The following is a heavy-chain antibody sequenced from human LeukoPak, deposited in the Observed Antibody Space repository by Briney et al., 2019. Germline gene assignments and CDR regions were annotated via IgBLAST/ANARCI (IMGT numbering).Heavy chain of an antibody. J-gene: IGHJ6*02. CDR3: ARDRVRGPEPSGNYYYYYGMDV. CDR1: GFTFSSYA. Sequence: PGGSLRLSCAASGFTFSSYAMHWVRQAPGKGLEWVAVISYDGSNKYYADSVKGRFTISRDNSKNTLYLQMNSLRAEDTAVYYCARDRVRGPEPSGNYYYYYGMDVWGQGTTVTVSS. D-gene: IGHD3-10*01. CDR2: ISYDGSNK. V-gene: IGHV3-30*14.